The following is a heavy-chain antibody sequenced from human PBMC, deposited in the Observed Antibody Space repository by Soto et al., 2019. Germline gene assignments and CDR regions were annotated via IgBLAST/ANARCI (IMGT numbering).Heavy chain of an antibody. Sequence: EVQLVESGGGLVQPGGSLKLSCAASGFTFSGATMHWVRQASGKGLEWVGRIRSKANSHATAYAASVKGRFITSRDDSKNTAYLQMNSLETEDTAVYYCTSSEPSGWTGYFDYWGRGTLVTVSS. J-gene: IGHJ4*02. CDR2: IRSKANSHAT. CDR1: GFTFSGAT. V-gene: IGHV3-73*01. CDR3: TSSEPSGWTGYFDY. D-gene: IGHD6-19*01.